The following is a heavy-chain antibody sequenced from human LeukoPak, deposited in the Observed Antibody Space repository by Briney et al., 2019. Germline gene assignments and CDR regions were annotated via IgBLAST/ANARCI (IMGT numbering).Heavy chain of an antibody. J-gene: IGHJ3*02. CDR1: GFTFDDYA. Sequence: GGSLRLSCAASGFTFDDYAMHWVRQAPGKGLEWVSGISWNSGSIGYADSVKGRFTISRDNAKNSLYLQMNSLRAENTALYYCAKALTGDLYDAFDIWGQGTKVTVSS. V-gene: IGHV3-9*01. CDR2: ISWNSGSI. D-gene: IGHD7-27*01. CDR3: AKALTGDLYDAFDI.